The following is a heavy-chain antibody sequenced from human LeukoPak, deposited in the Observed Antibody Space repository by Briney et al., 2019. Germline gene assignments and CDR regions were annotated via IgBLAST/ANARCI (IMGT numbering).Heavy chain of an antibody. J-gene: IGHJ6*03. CDR3: ARETRNTGDSSGWYLGNYYYYYYMDV. CDR2: MSSRSGII. CDR1: GFNFSDYY. D-gene: IGHD6-19*01. V-gene: IGHV3-11*04. Sequence: GGSLRLSCVASGFNFSDYYMNWIRQSPGKGLEWISYMSSRSGIIYYADSVKGRFTISRDNAKNSLYLQMNSLRAEDTAVYYCARETRNTGDSSGWYLGNYYYYYYMDVWGKGTTVTVSS.